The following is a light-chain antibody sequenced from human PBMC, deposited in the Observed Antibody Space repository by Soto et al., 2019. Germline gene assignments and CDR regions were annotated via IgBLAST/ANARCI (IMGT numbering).Light chain of an antibody. J-gene: IGKJ4*01. V-gene: IGKV1-39*01. CDR1: QSITSY. CDR2: AAS. Sequence: EIQLTQPPPSLSAPVGDRVTITCRAGQSITSYLNWYQQKPGKAPKLLIYAASSLQSGVPSRFSGSGSGTDFTLTISSLQPEDFATYYCQQSYSTPLTFGGGTKVEIK. CDR3: QQSYSTPLT.